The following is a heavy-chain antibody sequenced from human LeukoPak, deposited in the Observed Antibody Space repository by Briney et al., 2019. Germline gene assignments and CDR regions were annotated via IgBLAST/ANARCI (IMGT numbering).Heavy chain of an antibody. D-gene: IGHD4-17*01. CDR2: INPNSGGT. CDR3: ARDRDDYGDYPDY. Sequence: ASVKVSCKASGYTFTGYYMHWVRQAPGQGLEWMGWINPNSGGTNYAQKFQSRVTMTRDTSISTAYMELSRLRSDDTAVYYCARDRDDYGDYPDYWGQGTLVTVSS. J-gene: IGHJ4*02. CDR1: GYTFTGYY. V-gene: IGHV1-2*02.